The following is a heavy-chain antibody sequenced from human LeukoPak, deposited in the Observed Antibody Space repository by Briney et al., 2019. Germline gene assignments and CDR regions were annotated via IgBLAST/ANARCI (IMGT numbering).Heavy chain of an antibody. D-gene: IGHD3-10*01. J-gene: IGHJ4*02. CDR3: AKSIFGSGSYPSDY. Sequence: GGSLRLSCAASGFTLSSYAMSWVRQAPGTGLEWVSGSTVGGTNTHYADSVKGRFTISRDHSKNTLYLQMNSLRDEDTAVYYCAKSIFGSGSYPSDYWGQGTLVTVSS. V-gene: IGHV3-23*01. CDR2: STVGGTNT. CDR1: GFTLSSYA.